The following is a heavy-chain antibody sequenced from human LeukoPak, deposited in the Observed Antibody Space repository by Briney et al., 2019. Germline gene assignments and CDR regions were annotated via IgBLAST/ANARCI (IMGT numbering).Heavy chain of an antibody. V-gene: IGHV1-3*01. J-gene: IGHJ4*02. CDR2: INAGNGST. D-gene: IGHD1-14*01. Sequence: ASVKVSCKASGYTFTSYAMHWVRQAPGQRLEWMGWINAGNGSTKYSQKFQGRVTITRDTSASTAYMELSSLRSEDTAVYYCARGVGLTGDYWGQGTLVTVSS. CDR1: GYTFTSYA. CDR3: ARGVGLTGDY.